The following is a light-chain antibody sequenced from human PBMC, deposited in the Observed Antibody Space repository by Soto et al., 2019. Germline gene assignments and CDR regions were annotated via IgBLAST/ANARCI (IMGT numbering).Light chain of an antibody. V-gene: IGLV1-40*01. CDR1: SSDIGANYD. Sequence: QTVVTQPPSVSGAPGQRVTISCTGSSSDIGANYDVHWYQHLPGAAPKLLIYGNSNRPSGVPDRFSGSKSGTSASLAITGLQAEDEADYYCQSYDSRLSGYVFGTGTKLTVL. CDR3: QSYDSRLSGYV. CDR2: GNS. J-gene: IGLJ1*01.